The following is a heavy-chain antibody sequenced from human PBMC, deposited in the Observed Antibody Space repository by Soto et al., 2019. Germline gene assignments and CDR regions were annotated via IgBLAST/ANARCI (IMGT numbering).Heavy chain of an antibody. CDR2: IYYSGST. V-gene: IGHV4-39*01. J-gene: IGHJ4*02. CDR1: GGSISSSSYY. D-gene: IGHD6-13*01. Sequence: QLQLQESGPGLVKPSETLSLTCTVSGGSISSSSYYWGWIRQPPGKGLEWIGSIYYSGSTYYNPSLKSRVTISVDTSKNQFSLKLSSVTAADTAVYYCARHGGSYSSSWFDYWGQGTLVTVSS. CDR3: ARHGGSYSSSWFDY.